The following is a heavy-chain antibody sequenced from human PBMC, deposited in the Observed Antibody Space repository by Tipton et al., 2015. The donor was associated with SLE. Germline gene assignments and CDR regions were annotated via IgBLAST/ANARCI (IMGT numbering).Heavy chain of an antibody. V-gene: IGHV4-38-2*02. D-gene: IGHD5-18*01. Sequence: TLSLTCTVSGYSISSGYYWGWIRQPPGKGLERIGSIYHSGSTYYNPSLKSRVTISVDTSKNHFSQKLSSVTAADTAVYYCARVPAVDTATGRYMDVWGKGTTVTVSS. CDR3: ARVPAVDTATGRYMDV. CDR1: GYSISSGYY. CDR2: IYHSGST. J-gene: IGHJ6*03.